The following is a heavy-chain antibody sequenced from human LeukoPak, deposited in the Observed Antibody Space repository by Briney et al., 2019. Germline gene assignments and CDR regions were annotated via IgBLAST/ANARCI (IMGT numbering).Heavy chain of an antibody. V-gene: IGHV3-23*01. CDR3: AKDLDPLDYFDS. CDR1: RFTFSSYG. Sequence: GGSLRHSCAASRFTFSSYGMIWVRQAPGRGLEWVSAISRSGGNTYYADSVKGRFTISRDNAKNTLYLQMNSLRAEDTAVYYCAKDLDPLDYFDSWGQGTLVTVSS. CDR2: ISRSGGNT. D-gene: IGHD3-9*01. J-gene: IGHJ4*02.